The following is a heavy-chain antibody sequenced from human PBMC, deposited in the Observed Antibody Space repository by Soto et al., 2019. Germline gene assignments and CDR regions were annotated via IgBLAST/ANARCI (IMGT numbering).Heavy chain of an antibody. Sequence: EVQLVETGGGLIQPGGSLSLSCAASGLAVTSNYMSLVRQAPGKGLEWVSIVYSSGTTYYADSVKGRFTFSRDKSKNTIYLQMRNLRAEDTAVYYCARVDTYDYYYSMDVWGQGTTVTVSS. CDR2: VYSSGTT. J-gene: IGHJ6*02. CDR1: GLAVTSNY. CDR3: ARVDTYDYYYSMDV. D-gene: IGHD5-18*01. V-gene: IGHV3-53*02.